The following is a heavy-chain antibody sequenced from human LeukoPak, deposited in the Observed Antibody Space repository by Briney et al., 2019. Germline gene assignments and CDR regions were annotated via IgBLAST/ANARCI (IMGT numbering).Heavy chain of an antibody. CDR2: IVNVGLV. J-gene: IGHJ4*02. CDR1: VVNINNNY. CDR3: SGVTYCGKGARPRFFVY. Sequence: GGSLRHSCADPVVNINNNYMNCGCQAPRGRLEWVSLIVNVGLVYYRDSVKGRFSFSSDISKSTVYLHMNNLTAEETRVYYCSGVTYCGKGARPRFFVYWGRGALVTVSS. D-gene: IGHD3-10*01. V-gene: IGHV3-53*01.